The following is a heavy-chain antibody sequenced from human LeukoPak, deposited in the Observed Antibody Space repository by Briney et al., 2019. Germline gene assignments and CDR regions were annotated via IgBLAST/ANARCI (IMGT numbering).Heavy chain of an antibody. Sequence: SVKVSCKASGGTFSSYAISWVRQAPGQGLEWMGRIIPILGIANYAQKFQGRVTMTTDTSTSTAYMELRSLRSDDTAVYYCARDYCGGGSCYSLRWFDPWGQGTLVTVSS. D-gene: IGHD2-15*01. CDR2: IIPILGIA. CDR1: GGTFSSYA. V-gene: IGHV1-69*04. CDR3: ARDYCGGGSCYSLRWFDP. J-gene: IGHJ5*02.